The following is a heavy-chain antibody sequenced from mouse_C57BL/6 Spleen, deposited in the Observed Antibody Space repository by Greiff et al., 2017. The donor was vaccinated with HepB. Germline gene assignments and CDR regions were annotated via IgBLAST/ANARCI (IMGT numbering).Heavy chain of an antibody. D-gene: IGHD1-2*01. Sequence: VQLQQSGGGLVKPGGSLKLSCAASGFTFSDYGMHWVRQAPEKGLEWVAYIRSGSSTIYYADTVKGRFTISGDNAKNTLFLQMTSLRSEDTAMYYCARTASGAMDYWGQGTSVTVSS. V-gene: IGHV5-17*01. CDR1: GFTFSDYG. CDR2: IRSGSSTI. CDR3: ARTASGAMDY. J-gene: IGHJ4*01.